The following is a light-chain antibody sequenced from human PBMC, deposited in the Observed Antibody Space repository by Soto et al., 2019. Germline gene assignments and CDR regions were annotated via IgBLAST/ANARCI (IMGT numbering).Light chain of an antibody. Sequence: QSALTQPASVSASPRQSIAISCTGTSSDVGGYTFVSWYQQHPGKAPKLMIYDVSNRPSGISNRFSGSKSGNTASLTISGLQAEDEADYYCSSFTSRNTYVFGTGTKVTVL. CDR3: SSFTSRNTYV. CDR1: SSDVGGYTF. V-gene: IGLV2-14*01. CDR2: DVS. J-gene: IGLJ1*01.